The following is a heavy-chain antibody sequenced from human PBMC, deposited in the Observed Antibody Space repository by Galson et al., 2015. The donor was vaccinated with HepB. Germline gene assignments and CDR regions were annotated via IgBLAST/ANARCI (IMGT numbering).Heavy chain of an antibody. CDR3: ARERLWYDSSGYYNNYFDY. CDR1: GYTFTSYG. V-gene: IGHV1-18*04. J-gene: IGHJ4*02. Sequence: SVKVSCKASGYTFTSYGISWVRQAPGQGLEWMGWISAYNGNTNYAQKLQGRVTMTTDTSTSTAYMELRSLRSDDTAVYYCARERLWYDSSGYYNNYFDYWGQGTLVTVSS. CDR2: ISAYNGNT. D-gene: IGHD3-22*01.